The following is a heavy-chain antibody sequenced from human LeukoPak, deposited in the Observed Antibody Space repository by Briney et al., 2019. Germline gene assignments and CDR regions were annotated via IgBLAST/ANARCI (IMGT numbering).Heavy chain of an antibody. V-gene: IGHV3-21*01. CDR2: ITSGGDYI. Sequence: GGFLRLSCAASGFTFNTFNMNWVRQAPGKGLEWVSSITSGGDYIYYADSAKGRFTTSRDNAKNSLSLQLNSLRVEDTAVYYCARGHYDVLAASYKWTPDYWGQGTLVTVSS. J-gene: IGHJ4*02. CDR3: ARGHYDVLAASYKWTPDY. D-gene: IGHD3-9*01. CDR1: GFTFNTFN.